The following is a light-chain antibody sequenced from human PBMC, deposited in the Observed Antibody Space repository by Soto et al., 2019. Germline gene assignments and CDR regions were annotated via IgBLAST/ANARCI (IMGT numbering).Light chain of an antibody. Sequence: EIVLTQSPGTVSLSPGERATLSCRASQSVNNNYLSWYQHRPGQAPRLLIYGSSYRATGIPDRFSGSGSGTDFTLTISRLEPEDFAVYYCQQYGSSSPITFGGGTKVDIK. CDR1: QSVNNNY. CDR3: QQYGSSSPIT. V-gene: IGKV3-20*01. CDR2: GSS. J-gene: IGKJ4*01.